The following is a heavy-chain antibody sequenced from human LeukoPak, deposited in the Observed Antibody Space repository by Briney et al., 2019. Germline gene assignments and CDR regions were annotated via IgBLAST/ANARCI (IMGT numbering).Heavy chain of an antibody. Sequence: ASVKVSCKASGYTFTGYYMHWVRQAPGQGLEWVGWINPNSGGTNYAQKFQGRVTMTRDTSISTAYMELSRLRSDDTAVYYCARDFTRTTAAISDYWGQGTLVTVSS. V-gene: IGHV1-2*02. J-gene: IGHJ4*02. CDR3: ARDFTRTTAAISDY. CDR2: INPNSGGT. CDR1: GYTFTGYY. D-gene: IGHD2-2*01.